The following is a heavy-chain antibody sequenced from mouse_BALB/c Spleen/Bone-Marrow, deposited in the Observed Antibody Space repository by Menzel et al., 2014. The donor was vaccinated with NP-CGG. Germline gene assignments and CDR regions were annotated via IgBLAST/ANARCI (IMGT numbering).Heavy chain of an antibody. V-gene: IGHV1S81*02. CDR1: GYTFTSYY. Sequence: QVQLQQSGAELVKPGASVKLYCKASGYTFTSYYMYWVKQRPGQGLEWIGEISPSNGGTNFNEKFKSKATLTVDKSSSTAYMQLSSLTSEDSAVYYCTRGRRDAMDYWGQGTSVTVSS. CDR3: TRGRRDAMDY. CDR2: ISPSNGGT. J-gene: IGHJ4*01.